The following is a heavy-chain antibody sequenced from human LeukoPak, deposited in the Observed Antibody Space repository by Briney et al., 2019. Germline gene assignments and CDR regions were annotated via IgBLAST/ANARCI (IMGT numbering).Heavy chain of an antibody. CDR1: GFTFSSYW. J-gene: IGHJ6*03. D-gene: IGHD2-2*01. Sequence: GGSLRLSCAASGFTFSSYWMSWVRQAPGKGLEWVADIKQDGSEKYYVDSVKGRFTISRDNSKNTLYLQMNSLRAEDTAVYYCARQSTYAKTGYMDVWGKGTTVTVSS. CDR2: IKQDGSEK. CDR3: ARQSTYAKTGYMDV. V-gene: IGHV3-7*03.